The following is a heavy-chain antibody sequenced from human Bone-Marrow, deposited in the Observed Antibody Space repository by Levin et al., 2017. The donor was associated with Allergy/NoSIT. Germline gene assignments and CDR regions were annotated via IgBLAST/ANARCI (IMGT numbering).Heavy chain of an antibody. V-gene: IGHV4-31*03. CDR3: ARSGPGRYYYPFES. CDR1: GGSISSGHYF. D-gene: IGHD3-10*01. CDR2: IYYGATT. Sequence: SETLSLTCSVSGGSISSGHYFWNWIRQLPGKGLEWIGYIYYGATTDYNPTLKSRVTISQDTSKNQFSLKMTSVTAADTAIYYCARSGPGRYYYPFESWGQGTLVTVSS. J-gene: IGHJ4*02.